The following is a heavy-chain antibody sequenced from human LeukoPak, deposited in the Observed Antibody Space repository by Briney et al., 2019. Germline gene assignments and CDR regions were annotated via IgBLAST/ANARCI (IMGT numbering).Heavy chain of an antibody. Sequence: GASVKVSCQASGYTFTGYYMHWVRQAPGQGLEWMGWINPNSGGTNYAQKFQGRVTMTRDTSISTAYMELSRLRSDDTAVYYCAREIYYYGSGRYYPDAFDIWGQGTMVTVSS. CDR3: AREIYYYGSGRYYPDAFDI. D-gene: IGHD3-10*01. V-gene: IGHV1-2*02. CDR1: GYTFTGYY. CDR2: INPNSGGT. J-gene: IGHJ3*02.